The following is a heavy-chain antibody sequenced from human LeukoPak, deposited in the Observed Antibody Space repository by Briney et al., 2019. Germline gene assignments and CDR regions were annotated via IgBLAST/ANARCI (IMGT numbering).Heavy chain of an antibody. D-gene: IGHD2-2*01. CDR2: IRYDGGNT. CDR3: AKDEVVPGYYYTDV. J-gene: IGHJ6*03. Sequence: GGSLRLSCAASGFTFSDYYMSWIRQAPGKGLEWLAFIRYDGGNTYYADSVKGRFTISRDNSKNTLYLQMNSLNAEDTAVYNCAKDEVVPGYYYTDVWGRGTTVTISS. CDR1: GFTFSDYY. V-gene: IGHV3-30*02.